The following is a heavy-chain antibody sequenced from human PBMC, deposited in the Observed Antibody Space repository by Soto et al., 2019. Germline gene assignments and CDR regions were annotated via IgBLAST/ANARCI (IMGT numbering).Heavy chain of an antibody. Sequence: GGSLRLSCTASGFTFSNYWMHWVRQAPGKGLVWVSHINSDGSRTTCADSVKGRFTISRDNAKNKLYLQMNSLRAEDTAVYYCAEPFAVDMVYWGQGTLVTVSS. CDR2: INSDGSRT. CDR3: AEPFAVDMVY. J-gene: IGHJ4*02. CDR1: GFTFSNYW. D-gene: IGHD5-12*01. V-gene: IGHV3-74*01.